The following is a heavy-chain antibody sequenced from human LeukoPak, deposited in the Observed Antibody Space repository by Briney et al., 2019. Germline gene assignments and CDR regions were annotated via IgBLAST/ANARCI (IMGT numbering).Heavy chain of an antibody. V-gene: IGHV3-30*02. J-gene: IGHJ4*02. Sequence: GGSLRLSCAASGFTFSSYGMHWVRQAPGKGLEWVAFIRYDGSNKYYADSVKGRFTISRDNSKNTLYLQMNSLRAEDTAVYYCAKEELAAAGRYLDSWGQGTLVTVSP. CDR3: AKEELAAAGRYLDS. CDR1: GFTFSSYG. D-gene: IGHD6-13*01. CDR2: IRYDGSNK.